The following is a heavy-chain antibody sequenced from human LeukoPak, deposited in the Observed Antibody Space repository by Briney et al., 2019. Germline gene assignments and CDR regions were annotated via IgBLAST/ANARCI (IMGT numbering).Heavy chain of an antibody. CDR2: ISGSGGST. Sequence: GGSLRLSCAASGFTFSSYAMSWVRQAPGRGLEWVSAISGSGGSTYYADSVKGRFTISRDNSKNTLYLQMNSLRADDTAVYYCAKDEWQWLVLGLDYWGQGTLVTVSS. D-gene: IGHD6-19*01. CDR1: GFTFSSYA. CDR3: AKDEWQWLVLGLDY. J-gene: IGHJ4*02. V-gene: IGHV3-23*01.